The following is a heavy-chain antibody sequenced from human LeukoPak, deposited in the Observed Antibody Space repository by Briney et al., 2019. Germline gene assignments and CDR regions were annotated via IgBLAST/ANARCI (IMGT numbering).Heavy chain of an antibody. CDR1: GGSISSYY. CDR2: IYTSGST. J-gene: IGHJ3*02. D-gene: IGHD3-3*01. CDR3: ARARTIFGVVIPEDDAFDI. V-gene: IGHV4-4*07. Sequence: NPSETLSPTCTVSGGSISSYYWSWIRQPAGKGLKWIGRIYTSGSTNYNPSLKSRVTMSVDTSKNQFSLKLNSVTAADTAVYYCARARTIFGVVIPEDDAFDIWGQGTMVTVSS.